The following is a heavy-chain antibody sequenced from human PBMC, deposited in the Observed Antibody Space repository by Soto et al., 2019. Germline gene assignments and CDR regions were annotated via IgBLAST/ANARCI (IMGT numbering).Heavy chain of an antibody. J-gene: IGHJ4*02. D-gene: IGHD2-2*01. V-gene: IGHV3-23*01. CDR3: ADLSRYCTSSNCD. CDR2: IGTSAST. Sequence: RLLESGGGLVQPGGSLRLSCAASGFTFSSDCMSWVRQAPGKGLEWVSTIGTSASTYYGDSVRGRFTISRDNSRSTLYLQMNSLRAEDTAVYYCADLSRYCTSSNCDWGQGTLVTVSS. CDR1: GFTFSSDC.